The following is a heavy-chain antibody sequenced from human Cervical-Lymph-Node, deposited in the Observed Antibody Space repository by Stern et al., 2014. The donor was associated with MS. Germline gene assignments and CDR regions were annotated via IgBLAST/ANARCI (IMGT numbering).Heavy chain of an antibody. CDR2: ISAYNGNT. CDR1: GYTFTSYG. V-gene: IGHV1-18*01. CDR3: ARNCWGTMVRGVLYYYGMDV. D-gene: IGHD3-10*01. J-gene: IGHJ6*02. Sequence: QVQLMQSGAEVKKPGASVKVSCKASGYTFTSYGISWVRQAPGQGLEWMGWISAYNGNTNYAQKLQGRVTMTTDTSTSTAYMELRSLRSDDTAVYYCARNCWGTMVRGVLYYYGMDVWGQGTTVTVSS.